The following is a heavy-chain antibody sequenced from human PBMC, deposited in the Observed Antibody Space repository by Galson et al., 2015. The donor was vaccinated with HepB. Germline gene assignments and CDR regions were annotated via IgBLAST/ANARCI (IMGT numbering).Heavy chain of an antibody. CDR1: GFSFSPYG. CDR3: ARDGGFNFGYPN. V-gene: IGHV3-33*01. Sequence: SLRLSCAASGFSFSPYGMHWVRQAPGQGLEWIALIWFDGSNKYYADSVKGRFTVSRDNSKNTLYLQMNSLRVDDTAVYYCARDGGFNFGYPNWGQGTLVTVSS. CDR2: IWFDGSNK. D-gene: IGHD5-18*01. J-gene: IGHJ4*02.